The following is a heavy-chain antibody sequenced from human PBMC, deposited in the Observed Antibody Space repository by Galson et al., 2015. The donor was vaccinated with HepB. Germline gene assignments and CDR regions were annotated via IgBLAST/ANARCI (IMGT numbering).Heavy chain of an antibody. J-gene: IGHJ3*02. CDR3: AKVPDIVVVPAADAEDAFDI. Sequence: SLRLSCAASGFTFSSYAMSWVRQAPGKGLEWVSAISGSGGSTYYADSVKGRFTISRDNSKNTLYLQMNSLRAEDTAVYYCAKVPDIVVVPAADAEDAFDIWGQGTMVTASS. V-gene: IGHV3-23*01. CDR2: ISGSGGST. D-gene: IGHD2-2*01. CDR1: GFTFSSYA.